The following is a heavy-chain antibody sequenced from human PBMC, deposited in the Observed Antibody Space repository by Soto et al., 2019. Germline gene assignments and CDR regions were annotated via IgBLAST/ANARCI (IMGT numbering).Heavy chain of an antibody. J-gene: IGHJ6*02. D-gene: IGHD2-21*01. CDR1: GGTFSSYA. Sequence: QVQLVQSGAEVKKPGSSVKVSCKSSGGTFSSYAISWVRQAPGQGLEWMGGIIPIFGTANYAQKFQGRVTITAAKSTSSASLALSSLIFEDKGVYYCGQREYGIRCYGMAVCGQGTTVTVSS. CDR2: IIPIFGTA. V-gene: IGHV1-69*06. CDR3: GQREYGIRCYGMAV.